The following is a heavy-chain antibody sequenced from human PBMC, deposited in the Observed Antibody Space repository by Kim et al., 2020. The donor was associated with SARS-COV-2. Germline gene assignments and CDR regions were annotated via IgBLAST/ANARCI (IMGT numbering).Heavy chain of an antibody. CDR2: T. D-gene: IGHD3-22*01. J-gene: IGHJ3*02. V-gene: IGHV3-53*04. CDR3: ARDYYEDAFDI. Sequence: TLYADSVNGRFTISRHNSKNTLYLQMNSLRAEDTAVYYCARDYYEDAFDIWGQGTMVTVSS.